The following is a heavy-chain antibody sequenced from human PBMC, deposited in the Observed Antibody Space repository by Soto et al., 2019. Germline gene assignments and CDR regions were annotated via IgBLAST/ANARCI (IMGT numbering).Heavy chain of an antibody. CDR2: INSDGSST. V-gene: IGHV3-74*01. CDR3: STYYYDSSGSCGMDV. D-gene: IGHD3-22*01. J-gene: IGHJ6*02. CDR1: GFTFSSYW. Sequence: EVQLVESGGGLVQPGGSLRLSCAASGFTFSSYWMHWVRQAPGKGLVWVSRINSDGSSTSYADSVKGRFTISRDNAKNTMYLQMNSLRAEDTAVYYCSTYYYDSSGSCGMDVWGQGTTVTVSS.